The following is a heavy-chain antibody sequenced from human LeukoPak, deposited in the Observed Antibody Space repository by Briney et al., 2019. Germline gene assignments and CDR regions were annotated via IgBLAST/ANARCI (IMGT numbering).Heavy chain of an antibody. V-gene: IGHV3-23*01. CDR3: AKDRDYGFWSGYYY. J-gene: IGHJ4*02. CDR1: GFTFSSYA. D-gene: IGHD3-3*01. CDR2: ISGSGAST. Sequence: GGSLRRSCAASGFTFSSYAMSWVRQAPGKGLEWVSAISGSGASTDYADSVKGRFTVSRDNSRNTLYLQMNSLRAKDTAVYYCAKDRDYGFWSGYYYWGQGTLVTVSS.